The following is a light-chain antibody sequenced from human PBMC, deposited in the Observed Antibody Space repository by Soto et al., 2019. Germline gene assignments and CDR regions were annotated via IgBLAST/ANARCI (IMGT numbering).Light chain of an antibody. J-gene: IGKJ1*01. CDR2: GAS. CDR1: QSVSNSY. CDR3: KQYGRSPSPRWT. V-gene: IGKV3-20*01. Sequence: EIVLTQSPGTLSLSPGERATLSCRASQSVSNSYLAWYQQKPGQAPRLLIYGASSRATGIPDRFGGSGSGTDFTLTISRLEPEDFAVYYCKQYGRSPSPRWTFGQGTKVEIK.